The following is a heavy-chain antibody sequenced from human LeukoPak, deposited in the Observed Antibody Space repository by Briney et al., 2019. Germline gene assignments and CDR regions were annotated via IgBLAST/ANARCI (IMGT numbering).Heavy chain of an antibody. Sequence: GASVKVSCKASGYTFTSYDINWVRQATGQGLEWMGWMNPNSGNTGYAQKFQGRVTMTRNTSISTACMELSSLRSEDTAVYYCARGIVVVPAAIRYFDYWGQGTLVTVSS. V-gene: IGHV1-8*01. CDR1: GYTFTSYD. J-gene: IGHJ4*02. CDR2: MNPNSGNT. CDR3: ARGIVVVPAAIRYFDY. D-gene: IGHD2-2*01.